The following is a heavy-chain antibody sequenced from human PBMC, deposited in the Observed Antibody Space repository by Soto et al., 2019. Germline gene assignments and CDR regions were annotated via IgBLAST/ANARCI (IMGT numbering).Heavy chain of an antibody. V-gene: IGHV3-23*01. Sequence: EVHVLESGGDLVQPGGSLRLSCAASGFTFSTYAMTWVRQAAGKGLEWVSTISDSSSTYYADSVKGRFTISRDNSKNTLYLETTSLRADDTAVYYCAKNKGGNYCTRTSCLYSFDYWGQGTLVTVSS. CDR1: GFTFSTYA. J-gene: IGHJ4*02. D-gene: IGHD2-2*01. CDR3: AKNKGGNYCTRTSCLYSFDY. CDR2: ISDSSST.